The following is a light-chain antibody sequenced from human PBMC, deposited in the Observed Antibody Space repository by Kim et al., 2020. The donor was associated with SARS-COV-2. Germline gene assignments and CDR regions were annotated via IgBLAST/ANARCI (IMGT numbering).Light chain of an antibody. V-gene: IGKV4-1*01. CDR3: QQYYSTPPYT. CDR1: PSVLYRSNNKNF. CDR2: RAS. J-gene: IGKJ2*01. Sequence: ANINCKVRPSVLYRSNNKNFLTWYQQKTGQPPKLLIYRASTRESGVPDRFSGSGSGTDFTLTISSLQAEDVAVYYCQQYYSTPPYTFGQGTKLEIK.